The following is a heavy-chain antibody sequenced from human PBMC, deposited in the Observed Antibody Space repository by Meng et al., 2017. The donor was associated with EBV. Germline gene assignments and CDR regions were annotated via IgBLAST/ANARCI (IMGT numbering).Heavy chain of an antibody. Sequence: QVLLRQWGAXLLQPXXXLSLSCAVYGGSFTDYYWSWIRQAPGKSLEWIGEVSHSGRTRYNPSLKSRVSMSADVSKKQFSLKMKSVTAADTGVYFCARVGYSVHDVSFEDFWGQGPLVTVAS. D-gene: IGHD5/OR15-5a*01. V-gene: IGHV4-34*01. J-gene: IGHJ4*02. CDR3: ARVGYSVHDVSFEDF. CDR1: GGSFTDYY. CDR2: VSHSGRT.